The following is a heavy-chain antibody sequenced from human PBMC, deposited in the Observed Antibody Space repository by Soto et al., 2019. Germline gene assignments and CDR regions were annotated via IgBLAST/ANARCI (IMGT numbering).Heavy chain of an antibody. J-gene: IGHJ4*02. D-gene: IGHD3-22*01. CDR1: GGSISSGGYY. CDR2: VYYSGST. Sequence: SETLSLTCTVSGGSISSGGYYWSWIRQHPGKGLEWIGYVYYSGSTYYNPSLKSRVTISVDTSKNQFSLKLSSVTAADTAVYYCARAPYYDSSGYSDYWGQGTLVTVSS. V-gene: IGHV4-31*03. CDR3: ARAPYYDSSGYSDY.